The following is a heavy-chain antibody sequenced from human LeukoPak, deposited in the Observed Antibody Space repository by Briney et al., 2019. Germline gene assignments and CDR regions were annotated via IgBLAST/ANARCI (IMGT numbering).Heavy chain of an antibody. CDR2: IWYDGSNK. D-gene: IGHD2-15*01. CDR3: ARDLGYCSGGSCYSDAFDI. CDR1: GFTFSSYG. J-gene: IGHJ3*02. Sequence: QAGGSLRLSCAASGFTFSSYGMHWVRQAPGKGLEWVAVIWYDGSNKYYADSVKGRFTISRDNSKNTLYLQMNSLRAEDTAVYYCARDLGYCSGGSCYSDAFDIWGQGTMVTVSS. V-gene: IGHV3-33*01.